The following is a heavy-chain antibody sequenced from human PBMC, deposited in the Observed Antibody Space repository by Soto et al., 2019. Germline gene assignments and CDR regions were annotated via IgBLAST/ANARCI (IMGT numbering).Heavy chain of an antibody. CDR1: CGSFNDYY. CDR3: ARVYSTTWSPDAFDV. V-gene: IGHV4-34*01. Sequence: PSETLSLTCAVSCGSFNDYYWSWIRQPPGKGLEWIGEIKHSGLTNYNSSLKSRITMSVDTTKNHFSLKLSSVTAADTAVYYCARVYSTTWSPDAFDVWVQGAVGTGSS. CDR2: IKHSGLT. D-gene: IGHD2-2*01. J-gene: IGHJ3*01.